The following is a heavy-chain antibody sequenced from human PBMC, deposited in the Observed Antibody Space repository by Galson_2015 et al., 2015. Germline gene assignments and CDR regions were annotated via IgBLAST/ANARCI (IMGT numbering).Heavy chain of an antibody. CDR3: ARGLCSVIDWWSFDI. D-gene: IGHD2-15*01. Sequence: SLRLSCAASGFTFSTYSMNWVRQAPGKGLEWVSYISSTSSTIYYVSSVKGRFTITRDNAKISLFLKMNSLVDEDTAVYYCARGLCSVIDWWSFDIWGQGTMVTVSS. CDR1: GFTFSTYS. CDR2: ISSTSSTI. J-gene: IGHJ3*02. V-gene: IGHV3-48*02.